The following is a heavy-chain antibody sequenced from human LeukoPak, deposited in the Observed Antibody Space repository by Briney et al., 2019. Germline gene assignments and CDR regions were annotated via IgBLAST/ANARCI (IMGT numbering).Heavy chain of an antibody. D-gene: IGHD1-20*01. CDR2: ISTYNGNT. V-gene: IGHV1-18*01. CDR1: GYTLTELS. Sequence: GASVKVSCKVSGYTLTELSMHWVRQAPGQGLEWMGWISTYNGNTNYAQNLQGRLTMTTDKSTGTAYMELRSLRSDDTAVYFCARGVTGGDIWGQGTLVTVSS. J-gene: IGHJ3*02. CDR3: ARGVTGGDI.